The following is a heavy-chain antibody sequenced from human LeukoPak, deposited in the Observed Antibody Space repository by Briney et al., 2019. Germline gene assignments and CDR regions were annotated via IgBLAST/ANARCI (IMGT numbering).Heavy chain of an antibody. CDR1: GFTFSSYA. Sequence: GGSLRLSCGASGFTFSSYAMHWVRQAPGKGLEWVAVISYDGSNKYYADSVKGRFTISRDNSKNTLHLQMNSLRAEDTAMYYCARDLEYCSGGSCYEGIFDYWGQGTLVTVSS. D-gene: IGHD2-15*01. CDR2: ISYDGSNK. V-gene: IGHV3-30-3*01. J-gene: IGHJ4*02. CDR3: ARDLEYCSGGSCYEGIFDY.